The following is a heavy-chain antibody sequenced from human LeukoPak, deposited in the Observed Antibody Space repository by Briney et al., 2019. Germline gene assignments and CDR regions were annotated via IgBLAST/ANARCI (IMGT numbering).Heavy chain of an antibody. CDR2: IYYSGST. J-gene: IGHJ4*02. CDR1: GGSISSYY. D-gene: IGHD4-17*01. V-gene: IGHV4-59*08. CDR3: ARQNFLVTTGGPSFYFDY. Sequence: SETLSLTCTVSGGSISSYYWSWIRQPPGKGLESIGYIYYSGSTNYNPSLKSRVTISIDTSKNQFSLNLGSVIAADTAIYYCARQNFLVTTGGPSFYFDYWGQGALVTAPS.